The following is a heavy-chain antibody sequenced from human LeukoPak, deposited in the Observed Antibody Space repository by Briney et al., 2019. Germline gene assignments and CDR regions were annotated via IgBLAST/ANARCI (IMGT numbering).Heavy chain of an antibody. Sequence: ASVTVSCKASGYTFTGYYMHWVRHGPAQGLERVGWINPNSGGTNYAQKFQGRVTMTRDTSISTAYMELSRLISVAKAVYYCVSVYYYDSSGFSSALDIWGQGTMVTVSS. CDR3: VSVYYYDSSGFSSALDI. J-gene: IGHJ3*02. CDR2: INPNSGGT. CDR1: GYTFTGYY. D-gene: IGHD3-22*01. V-gene: IGHV1-2*02.